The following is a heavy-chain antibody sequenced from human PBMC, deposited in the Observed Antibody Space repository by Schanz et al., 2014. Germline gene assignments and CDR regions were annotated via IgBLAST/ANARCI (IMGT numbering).Heavy chain of an antibody. D-gene: IGHD3-16*01. J-gene: IGHJ6*02. CDR1: GFSFSDYG. Sequence: VQLVESGGSVVQPGRSLRLSCAGSGFSFSDYGMHWVRQAPGRGLEWVAVISYHGSEKYYADSVKGRFTISRDNSKNTLYLQMNSLRPDDTAVYYCAKALKPYIASRNGLDVWGHGTTVTVSS. CDR3: AKALKPYIASRNGLDV. CDR2: ISYHGSEK. V-gene: IGHV3-30*18.